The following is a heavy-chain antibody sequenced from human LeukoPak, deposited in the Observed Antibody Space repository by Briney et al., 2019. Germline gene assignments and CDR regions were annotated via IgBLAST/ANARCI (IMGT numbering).Heavy chain of an antibody. CDR2: ISGSGGST. CDR1: GFTFSSYA. CDR3: TTQYSSSWYVYYYYYMDV. J-gene: IGHJ6*03. V-gene: IGHV3-23*01. Sequence: GGSLRLSCAASGFTFSSYAMSWVRQAPGKGLEWVSAISGSGGSTYYADSVKGRFTISRDNSKNTLYLQMNSLKTEDTAVYYCTTQYSSSWYVYYYYYMDVWGKGTTVTVSS. D-gene: IGHD6-13*01.